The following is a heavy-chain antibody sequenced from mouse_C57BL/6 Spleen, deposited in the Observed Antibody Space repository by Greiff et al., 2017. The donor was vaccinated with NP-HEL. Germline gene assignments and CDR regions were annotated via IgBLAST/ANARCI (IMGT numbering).Heavy chain of an antibody. D-gene: IGHD1-1*01. CDR2: ISYDGSN. J-gene: IGHJ2*01. Sequence: EVQLQQSGPGLVKPSQSLSLTCSVTGYSITSGYYWNWIRQFPGNKLEWMGYISYDGSNNYNPSLKNRISITRDTSKNQFFLKLNSVTTEDTATYYCARFTTVVATGFDYWGQGTTLTVSS. CDR1: GYSITSGYY. CDR3: ARFTTVVATGFDY. V-gene: IGHV3-6*01.